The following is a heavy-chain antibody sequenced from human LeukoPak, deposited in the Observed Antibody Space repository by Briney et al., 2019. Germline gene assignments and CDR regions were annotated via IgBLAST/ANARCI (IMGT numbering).Heavy chain of an antibody. V-gene: IGHV4-59*01. CDR2: IYYSGST. J-gene: IGHJ4*02. CDR3: ARLGYCSGGNCYYLDY. Sequence: SETLSLTCTVSGGSISSYYWSWIRQPPGKGLEWIGYIYYSGSTNYNPSLKSRVTISVDTSKNQFSLKLSSVTAADTAVYYCARLGYCSGGNCYYLDYRGQGTLVTVSS. CDR1: GGSISSYY. D-gene: IGHD2-15*01.